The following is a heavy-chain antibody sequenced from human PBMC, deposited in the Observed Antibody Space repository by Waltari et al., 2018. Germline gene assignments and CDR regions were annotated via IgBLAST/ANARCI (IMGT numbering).Heavy chain of an antibody. J-gene: IGHJ4*02. CDR1: GYSITSGYY. V-gene: IGHV4-38-2*02. CDR3: ARAPMSGAATGTFDF. CDR2: IENSGNT. Sequence: QVQLQESGPGLVKPSETLSLTCTVSGYSITSGYYWGCIRQPPGKGLEWIGSIENSGNTYYNPSLKGRLTISVDTSKNQFSLRLSSVTAADTAVYYCARAPMSGAATGTFDFWGLGSLVTVSP. D-gene: IGHD6-13*01.